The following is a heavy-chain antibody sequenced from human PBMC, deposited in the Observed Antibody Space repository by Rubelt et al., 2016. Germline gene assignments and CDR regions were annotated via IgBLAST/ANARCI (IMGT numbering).Heavy chain of an antibody. CDR3: AGDQIATAGTWD. CDR2: IWYDGSNK. CDR1: GFNFSNYG. Sequence: QVQLVESGGGVVQPGRSLRLSCAASGFNFSNYGMHWVRQAPGKGLEWVAVIWYDGSNKYYADSVKSRFTISRDNSNKSLYMQMKSLGTGDTAGYDCAGDQIATAGTWDWGQGTLVTVSS. V-gene: IGHV3-33*01. D-gene: IGHD6-13*01. J-gene: IGHJ4*02.